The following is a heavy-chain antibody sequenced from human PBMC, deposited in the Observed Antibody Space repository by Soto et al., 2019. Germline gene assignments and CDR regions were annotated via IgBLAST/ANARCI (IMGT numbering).Heavy chain of an antibody. J-gene: IGHJ4*02. CDR2: IYYSGST. D-gene: IGHD2-15*01. CDR3: ATLLGYCSGGSCYYYDY. V-gene: IGHV4-31*03. Sequence: TLSHTCTVSGGSISSGGYYWSWIRQHPGKGLEWIGYIYYSGSTYYNPSLKSRVTISVDTSKNQFSLKLSSVTAADTAVYYCATLLGYCSGGSCYYYDYWGQGTLVTVSS. CDR1: GGSISSGGYY.